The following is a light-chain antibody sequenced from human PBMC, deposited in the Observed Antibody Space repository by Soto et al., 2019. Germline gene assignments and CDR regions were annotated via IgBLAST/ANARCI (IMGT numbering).Light chain of an antibody. CDR2: GAF. J-gene: IGKJ1*01. CDR3: GQYLGA. CDR1: QSVSSSY. Sequence: IVLTQSPGTLSLSPGERATLSCRASQSVSSSYLAWYQPKPGQAPRLLIYGAFSRATGFPDRFSGSGSGTDFSLTIGGVEPEDFGVYYGGQYLGAFGQGTKV. V-gene: IGKV3-20*01.